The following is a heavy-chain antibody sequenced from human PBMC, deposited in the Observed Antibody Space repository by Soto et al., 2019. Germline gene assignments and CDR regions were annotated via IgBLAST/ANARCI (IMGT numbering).Heavy chain of an antibody. V-gene: IGHV4-39*01. CDR2: VYYSGST. Sequence: QLQLQESGPGLVKPSETLSLTCTVSGGSLRSTSYYWGWIRQPPGKGLEWIGNVYYSGSTYHNPPLKSRVTISGDTSKTQFSLNLSSVTAADTAVYYCAKTAGSSSWYQTPFDLCGQGILVTVSS. J-gene: IGHJ4*02. D-gene: IGHD6-13*01. CDR1: GGSLRSTSYY. CDR3: AKTAGSSSWYQTPFDL.